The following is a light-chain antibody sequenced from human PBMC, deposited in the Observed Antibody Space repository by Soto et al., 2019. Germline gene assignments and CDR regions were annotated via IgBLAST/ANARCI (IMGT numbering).Light chain of an antibody. V-gene: IGKV3-11*01. Sequence: EIVLTQSPATLSLSPGERATLSCRASQSVSSLLAWFQQKPGQAPRLLIYDASNRATGIPARFSGSGSGTDFTLTISSLEPEDFAVYYCQQRSNWPQLTFGGGTKVEI. CDR1: QSVSSL. CDR2: DAS. J-gene: IGKJ4*01. CDR3: QQRSNWPQLT.